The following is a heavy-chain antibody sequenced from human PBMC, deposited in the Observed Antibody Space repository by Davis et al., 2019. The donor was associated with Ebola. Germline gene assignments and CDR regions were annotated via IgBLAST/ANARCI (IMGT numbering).Heavy chain of an antibody. CDR2: IGSDT. V-gene: IGHV3-11*06. Sequence: GESLKISCTASGFTVSSNYMSWIRQAPGKGLEWVANIGSDTHYADSVKGRFTISRDNAKNSLYLQMNSLRDEDTAVYYCVRQWFGETDWGQGTLVTVSS. D-gene: IGHD3-10*01. J-gene: IGHJ4*02. CDR1: GFTVSSNY. CDR3: VRQWFGETD.